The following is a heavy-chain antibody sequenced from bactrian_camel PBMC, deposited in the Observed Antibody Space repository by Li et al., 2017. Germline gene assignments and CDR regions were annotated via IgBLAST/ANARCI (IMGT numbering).Heavy chain of an antibody. CDR2: IVVVTHST. J-gene: IGHJ4*01. V-gene: IGHV3S57*01. CDR1: GDSYTTYY. CDR3: AKSVAGVPYD. Sequence: HVQLVESGGGSVQAGGSLTLSCEASGDSYTTYYMAWFRQPPGKEREGVAAIVVVTHSTTYADAVKGRFTVSRDSSSNTIILQMNSLKPEDTAMYYCAKSVAGVPYDWGQGTQVTVS. D-gene: IGHD6*01.